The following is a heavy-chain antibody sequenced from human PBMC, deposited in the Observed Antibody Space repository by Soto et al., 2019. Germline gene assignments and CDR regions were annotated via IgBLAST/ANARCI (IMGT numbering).Heavy chain of an antibody. D-gene: IGHD6-13*01. J-gene: IGHJ5*02. CDR2: IWYDGSNK. CDR1: GFTFSSYG. V-gene: IGHV3-33*01. CDR3: ARDRDSSWYSSTWFDP. Sequence: GGSLRLSCAASGFTFSSYGMHWVRQAPGKGLEWVAVIWYDGSNKYYADSVKGRFTISRDNSKNTLYLQMNSLRAEDTAVYYCARDRDSSWYSSTWFDPWGQGTLVTVSS.